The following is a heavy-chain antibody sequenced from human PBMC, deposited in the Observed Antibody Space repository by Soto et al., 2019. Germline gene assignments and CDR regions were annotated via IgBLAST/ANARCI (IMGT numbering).Heavy chain of an antibody. CDR1: DDSINSDKYY. Sequence: QLQLQESGPGLVKPSETLSLTCSVSDDSINSDKYYWGWIRQPPGKGLEWIGSIYYRGNAYYNPSLQTGVTISLDKTNSQFPLKLNSVTAADSAVYFCARLEGLSTISYYFDFWGPGALVTVSS. CDR2: IYYRGNA. CDR3: ARLEGLSTISYYFDF. V-gene: IGHV4-39*01. J-gene: IGHJ4*02. D-gene: IGHD2-21*02.